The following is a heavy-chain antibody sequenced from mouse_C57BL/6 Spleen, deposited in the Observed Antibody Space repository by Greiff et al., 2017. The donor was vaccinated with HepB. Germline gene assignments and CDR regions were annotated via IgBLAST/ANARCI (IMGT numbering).Heavy chain of an antibody. V-gene: IGHV5-9*01. CDR3: ARLDYDGYYAMDY. D-gene: IGHD2-4*01. CDR2: ISGGGGNT. Sequence: EVQGVESGGGLVKPGGSLKLSCAASGFTFSSYTMSWVRQTPEKRLEWVATISGGGGNTYYPDSVKGRFTISRDNAKNTLYLQMSSLRSEDTALYYCARLDYDGYYAMDYWGQGTSVTVSS. J-gene: IGHJ4*01. CDR1: GFTFSSYT.